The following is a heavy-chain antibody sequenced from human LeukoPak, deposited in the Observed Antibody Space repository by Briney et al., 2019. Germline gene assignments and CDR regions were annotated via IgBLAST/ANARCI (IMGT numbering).Heavy chain of an antibody. V-gene: IGHV1-18*01. CDR2: ISVNNGGT. CDR1: GYTFTTYS. CDR3: ATATQPRGYFLH. D-gene: IGHD2-2*01. Sequence: TSVKVSCKASGYTFTTYSLAWVRQAPGQSLEWMGWISVNNGGTNYAQSFQDRVTLTRDTSTNTAYLELRSLRSDDTAIIYCATATQPRGYFLHWGQGTLVTVSS. J-gene: IGHJ1*01.